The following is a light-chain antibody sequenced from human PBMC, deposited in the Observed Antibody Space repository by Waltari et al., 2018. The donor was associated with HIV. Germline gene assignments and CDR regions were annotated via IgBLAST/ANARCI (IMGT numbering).Light chain of an antibody. CDR3: ATWDANLRGPV. CDR1: TSNIATNY. CDR2: RNT. Sequence: QSALTQPPSASGSPGQRVTISCSGGTSNIATNYVFWYQQFPGTAPRFLIYRNTQRPPGGPDRFSGSKSGTSASLFISGLRSEDAGDYYCATWDANLRGPVFGGGTRVTVL. V-gene: IGLV1-47*01. J-gene: IGLJ3*02.